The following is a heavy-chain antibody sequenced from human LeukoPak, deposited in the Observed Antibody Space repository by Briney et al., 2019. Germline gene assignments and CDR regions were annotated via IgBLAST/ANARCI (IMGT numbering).Heavy chain of an antibody. CDR1: GYTFTGYY. Sequence: ASVKVSCKASGYTFTGYYIHWVRQAPGQGLEWMGWINPNSGGTSYAQKFQGRVTMTRDASISTVYMELNRLRSDDTAVFYCARGSGGPPQVLDYWGQGTLVTVSS. CDR3: ARGSGGPPQVLDY. CDR2: INPNSGGT. D-gene: IGHD3-3*01. J-gene: IGHJ4*02. V-gene: IGHV1-2*02.